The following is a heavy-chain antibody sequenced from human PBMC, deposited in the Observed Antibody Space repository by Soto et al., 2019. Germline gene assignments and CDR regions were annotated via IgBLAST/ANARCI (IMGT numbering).Heavy chain of an antibody. Sequence: QIQLVQSGAEVKKPGASVKVSCKASGYNFFDYGVNWVRQAPGQGLEWMGWVSPKSGNTDFARKVQGRVTMTADTSTNTDYLELRGLRSDDTAVYYCARGRTVSSIGPLLVWGQGTLVSVSS. CDR3: ARGRTVSSIGPLLV. CDR2: VSPKSGNT. CDR1: GYNFFDYG. D-gene: IGHD1-1*01. V-gene: IGHV1-18*01. J-gene: IGHJ1*01.